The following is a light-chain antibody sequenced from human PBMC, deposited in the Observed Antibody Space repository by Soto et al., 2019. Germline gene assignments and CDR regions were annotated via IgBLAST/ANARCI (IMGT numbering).Light chain of an antibody. CDR3: LQRSNWYA. CDR2: DAS. V-gene: IGKV3-11*01. J-gene: IGKJ5*01. CDR1: QSISNY. Sequence: EIVLTQSPGTLSLSRGERATLSCRASQSISNYLAWYQHKPGQTPRLLIYDASNRATGIRVRFSGSGSGTDFTLTISSLEPEDFAVYYCLQRSNWYAFGPGTRLEIK.